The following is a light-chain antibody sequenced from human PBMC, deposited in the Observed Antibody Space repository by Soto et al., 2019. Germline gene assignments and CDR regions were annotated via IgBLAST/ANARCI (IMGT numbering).Light chain of an antibody. CDR3: QQYNNWLPWT. CDR1: QSISRN. V-gene: IGKV3-15*01. CDR2: GAS. J-gene: IGKJ1*01. Sequence: EIVMTQSPATLSVSPGERATLSCRASQSISRNLAWFQQKPGQSPRLLIYGASTRATGIPARFSGSGSGTEFTLTITSLQSEDFSVCYCQQYNNWLPWTFGQGTKVEIK.